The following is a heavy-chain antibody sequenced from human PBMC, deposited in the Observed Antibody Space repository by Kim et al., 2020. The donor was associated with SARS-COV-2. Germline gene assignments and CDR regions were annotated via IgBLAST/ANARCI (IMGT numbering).Heavy chain of an antibody. CDR2: INSDGSGT. V-gene: IGHV3-74*01. CDR3: ARAKISSGYSFGY. CDR1: GFTFSSYW. Sequence: GGSLRLSCAASGFTFSSYWMHWVRQAPGKGLVWVSRINSDGSGTSYADSEKGRFTISRDNAKNTLYLQMNSLRAEDTAVYYCARAKISSGYSFGYWGQGTLVTVSS. D-gene: IGHD5-12*01. J-gene: IGHJ4*02.